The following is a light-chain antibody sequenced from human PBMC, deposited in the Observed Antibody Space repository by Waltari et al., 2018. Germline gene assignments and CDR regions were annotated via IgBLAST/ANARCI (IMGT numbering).Light chain of an antibody. CDR3: QQYNNWPPYI. CDR1: QSVSTN. J-gene: IGKJ2*01. V-gene: IGKV3-15*01. Sequence: ETVMTQSPTTLSLSPEERATLSCRASQSVSTNLAWYQQRPGQAPRLLIYGASIRATGVPARFSGRGAGTEFTLTISSLQSEDFAVYYCQQYNNWPPYIFGQGSQLEI. CDR2: GAS.